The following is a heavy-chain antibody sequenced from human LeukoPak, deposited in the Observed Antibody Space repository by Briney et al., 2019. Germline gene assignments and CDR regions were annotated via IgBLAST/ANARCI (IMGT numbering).Heavy chain of an antibody. CDR2: IKQDGSEK. Sequence: PGGSLRLSCVASEFIFGNFWMSWVRQAPGKGLERVANIKQDGSEKYYVDSVEGRFTISRDNAKNSLYLQMNSLRAEDTAMYLCARGGYCSPTTCFGFDPWGQGTLVTVPS. J-gene: IGHJ5*02. D-gene: IGHD2-2*01. V-gene: IGHV3-7*03. CDR1: EFIFGNFW. CDR3: ARGGYCSPTTCFGFDP.